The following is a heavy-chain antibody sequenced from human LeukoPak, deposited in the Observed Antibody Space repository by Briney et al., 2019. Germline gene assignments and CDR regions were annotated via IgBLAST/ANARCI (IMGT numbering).Heavy chain of an antibody. CDR2: MNPNSGNT. CDR3: ARDRGYSSSDGYYYYMDV. V-gene: IGHV1-8*01. Sequence: ASAKVSPKASLYTFSSYDINRVRQATGQGLEWRGWMNPNSGNTGYAQKFQGRVTMTRNTSISTAYMELSSLRSEDTAVYYCARDRGYSSSDGYYYYMDVWGKGTTVTVSS. J-gene: IGHJ6*03. CDR1: LYTFSSYD. D-gene: IGHD6-6*01.